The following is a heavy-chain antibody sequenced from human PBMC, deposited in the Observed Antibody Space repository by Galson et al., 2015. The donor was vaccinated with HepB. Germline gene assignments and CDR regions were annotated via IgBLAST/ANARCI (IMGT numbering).Heavy chain of an antibody. J-gene: IGHJ4*02. V-gene: IGHV1-18*01. CDR3: AREGITIVRGGMNYFDY. CDR1: GYTFTSYG. Sequence: SVKVSCKASGYTFTSYGISWVRQAPGQGLEWMGWISAYNGDTNYAQKLQGRVTMTTDTSTSTAYMELRSLRSDDTAVYYCAREGITIVRGGMNYFDYWGQGTLVTVSS. D-gene: IGHD3-10*01. CDR2: ISAYNGDT.